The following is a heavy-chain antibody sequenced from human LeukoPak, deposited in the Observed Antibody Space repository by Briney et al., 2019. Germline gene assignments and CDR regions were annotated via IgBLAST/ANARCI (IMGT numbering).Heavy chain of an antibody. CDR3: ASPRSYYYDSSGYDWFDP. D-gene: IGHD3-22*01. Sequence: SVKVSCTASGGTFSSYAISWVRQAPGQGLEWMGRIIPILGIANYAQKFQGRVTITADKSTSTAYMELSSLRSEDTAVYYCASPRSYYYDSSGYDWFDPWGQGTLVTVSS. J-gene: IGHJ5*02. CDR1: GGTFSSYA. V-gene: IGHV1-69*04. CDR2: IIPILGIA.